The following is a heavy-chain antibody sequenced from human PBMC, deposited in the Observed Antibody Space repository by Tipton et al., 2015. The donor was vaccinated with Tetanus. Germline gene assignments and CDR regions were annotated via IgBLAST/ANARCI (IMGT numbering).Heavy chain of an antibody. CDR1: GASVTSGYYY. D-gene: IGHD3-9*01. J-gene: IGHJ5*02. CDR2: IFYNGST. V-gene: IGHV4-61*01. Sequence: TLSLTCSVSGASVTSGYYYWSWIRQPPGKALEWIGFIFYNGSTYFNPSLKSRVAISVDTSKIQFSLRLASVTAADTAVYYRARARSASTGLEKGFDPWGQGTLVTVSS. CDR3: ARARSASTGLEKGFDP.